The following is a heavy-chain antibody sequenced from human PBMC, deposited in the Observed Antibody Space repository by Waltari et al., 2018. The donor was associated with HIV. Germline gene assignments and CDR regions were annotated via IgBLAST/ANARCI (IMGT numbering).Heavy chain of an antibody. V-gene: IGHV3-11*01. CDR1: GFTFSDYY. Sequence: QVQLLESGGGLVKPGGSLRLSCAASGFTFSDYYMNWIRQCPGKGLEWISFISNSGTTIYYADSVKGRFTISRDNAKNSLYLQMNTLRAGDTAVYYCARDGGTYYIDYWGQGTLVTVSS. CDR3: ARDGGTYYIDY. D-gene: IGHD1-1*01. CDR2: ISNSGTTI. J-gene: IGHJ4*02.